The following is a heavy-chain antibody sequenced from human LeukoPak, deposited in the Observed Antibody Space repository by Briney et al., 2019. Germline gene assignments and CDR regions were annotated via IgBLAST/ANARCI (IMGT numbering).Heavy chain of an antibody. Sequence: ASVKVSFKASGYTFTSYYMHWVRQAPGQGLEWMGIINSSGGSTSYAQKFQGRVTMTTDTSTSTAYMALRSLRSDDTAVYYCARPYVPTYYYDSTSAFDIWGQGTMVTVSS. J-gene: IGHJ3*02. D-gene: IGHD3-22*01. CDR1: GYTFTSYY. CDR2: INSSGGST. CDR3: ARPYVPTYYYDSTSAFDI. V-gene: IGHV1-46*01.